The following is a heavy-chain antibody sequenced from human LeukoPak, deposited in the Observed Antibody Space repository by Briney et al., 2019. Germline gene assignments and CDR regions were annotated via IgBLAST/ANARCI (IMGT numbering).Heavy chain of an antibody. J-gene: IGHJ4*02. Sequence: ASVKVSCKTSGYIFTDYYMHRVRQAPGQGLEWMGWVIPNTGDTRSAQPFKGRVTMTRDTSISTAYMELSGLTSDDTAVYYCATFWSNSHYYFNYWGQGTLVTVSS. V-gene: IGHV1-2*02. CDR2: VIPNTGDT. CDR3: ATFWSNSHYYFNY. D-gene: IGHD3-3*01. CDR1: GYIFTDYY.